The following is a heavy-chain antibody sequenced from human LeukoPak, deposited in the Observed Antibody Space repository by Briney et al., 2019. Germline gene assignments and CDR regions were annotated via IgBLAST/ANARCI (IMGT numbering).Heavy chain of an antibody. CDR1: GGSISSYY. CDR3: ARDSSGYYRGTKFDY. D-gene: IGHD3-22*01. J-gene: IGHJ4*02. V-gene: IGHV4-59*01. CDR2: IYYSGST. Sequence: SETLSLTCTVSGGSISSYYWSWIRQPPGKGLEWIGYIYYSGSTNYNPSLKSRVTVSVDTSKNQFSLKLSSVTAADTAVYYCARDSSGYYRGTKFDYWGQGTLVTVSS.